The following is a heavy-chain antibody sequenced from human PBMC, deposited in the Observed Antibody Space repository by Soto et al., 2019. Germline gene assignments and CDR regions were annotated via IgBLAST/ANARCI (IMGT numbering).Heavy chain of an antibody. CDR1: GYTFTSYA. J-gene: IGHJ3*02. V-gene: IGHV1-69*13. D-gene: IGHD3-22*01. CDR3: AREDYYDSSGPLDAFDI. CDR2: IIPIFGTA. Sequence: QVQLVQSGAEVKKPGASVKVSCKASGYTFTSYAISWVRQAPGQGLEWMGGIIPIFGTANYAQKFQGRVTITADESTSTAYMELSSLRSEDTAVYYCAREDYYDSSGPLDAFDIWGQGTMVTVSS.